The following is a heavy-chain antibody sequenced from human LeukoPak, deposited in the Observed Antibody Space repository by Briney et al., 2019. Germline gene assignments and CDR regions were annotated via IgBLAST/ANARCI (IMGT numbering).Heavy chain of an antibody. J-gene: IGHJ4*02. CDR2: INQDGRDK. CDR1: GFTFSSDW. V-gene: IGHV3-7*01. CDR3: AGGAGY. Sequence: GGSLRLSCPPFGFTFSSDWIGWVGQAPGKGLEWVANINQDGRDKSYVDSVRGRFTISRDNARNSLYLQMNSLRAEDTAMYYCAGGAGYWGQGTLVTVSS.